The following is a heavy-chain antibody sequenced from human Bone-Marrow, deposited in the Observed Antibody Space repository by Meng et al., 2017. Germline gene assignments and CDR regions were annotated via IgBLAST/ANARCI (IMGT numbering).Heavy chain of an antibody. V-gene: IGHV1-46*01. D-gene: IGHD2-15*01. J-gene: IGHJ4*02. CDR2: INPSGGST. CDR1: GYTFTSYY. Sequence: ASVKVSCKASGYTFTSYYMHWVRQAPGQGLEWMGIINPSGGSTSYAQKFQGRVTMTRDTSTSTVYMELSSLRSEDTAVYYCARAFPPGQEGYCSGGSCYSYGYWGQGTLVTFSS. CDR3: ARAFPPGQEGYCSGGSCYSYGY.